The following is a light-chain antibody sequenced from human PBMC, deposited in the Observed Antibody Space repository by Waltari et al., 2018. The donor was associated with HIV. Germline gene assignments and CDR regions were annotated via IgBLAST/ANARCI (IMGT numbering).Light chain of an antibody. V-gene: IGKV1-12*01. CDR2: DAS. CDR3: QQGYKLPLS. Sequence: DIQMTQSPRVLPASIGKRVTINCRASQGLGSWLAWYRQRPGEAPDLLIHDASHLRSGVPSRFSGGGSGTGFFLTINSLQSQDSGTYFCQQGYKLPLSFGPGTTIEI. CDR1: QGLGSW. J-gene: IGKJ2*03.